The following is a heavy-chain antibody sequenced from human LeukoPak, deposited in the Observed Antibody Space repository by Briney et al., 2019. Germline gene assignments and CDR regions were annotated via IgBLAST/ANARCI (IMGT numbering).Heavy chain of an antibody. J-gene: IGHJ4*02. CDR3: ARDLTAYFDY. CDR1: GFTVSSNH. Sequence: PGGSLRLSCAASGFTVSSNHMSWVRQAPGKGLEWVSVIYSGGGTYYADSVKGRFTISRDNSKKTLYLQMNSLRAEDTAVYYCARDLTAYFDYWGQGTLVTVSS. D-gene: IGHD7-27*01. V-gene: IGHV3-66*01. CDR2: IYSGGGT.